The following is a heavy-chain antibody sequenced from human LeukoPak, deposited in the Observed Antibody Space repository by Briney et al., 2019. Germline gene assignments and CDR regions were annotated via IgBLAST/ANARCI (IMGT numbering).Heavy chain of an antibody. J-gene: IGHJ4*02. Sequence: ASVKVSCKASGYTFTGYYMHWVRQAPGQGLEWMGRINPNSGGTNYAQKFQGRVTMTRNTSISTAYMELSSLRSEDTAVYYCARGRGAYCGGDCSYFDYWGQGTLVTVSS. CDR1: GYTFTGYY. V-gene: IGHV1-2*06. D-gene: IGHD2-21*02. CDR3: ARGRGAYCGGDCSYFDY. CDR2: INPNSGGT.